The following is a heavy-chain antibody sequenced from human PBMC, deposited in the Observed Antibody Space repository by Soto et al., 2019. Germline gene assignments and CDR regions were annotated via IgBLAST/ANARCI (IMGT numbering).Heavy chain of an antibody. D-gene: IGHD6-19*01. CDR3: ARVPSRGWPYFFDY. V-gene: IGHV3-66*01. Sequence: PGGSLRLSCAASGFTVSSNYMSWVRQAPGKGLEWVSVIYSGGTTYYADSVKGRFTISRDNSKNTLYLQMNSLRAEDTAMYYCARVPSRGWPYFFDYWGLGTLVTVSS. J-gene: IGHJ4*02. CDR2: IYSGGTT. CDR1: GFTVSSNY.